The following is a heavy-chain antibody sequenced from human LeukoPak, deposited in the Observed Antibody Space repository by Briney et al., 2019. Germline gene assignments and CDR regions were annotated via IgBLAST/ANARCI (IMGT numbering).Heavy chain of an antibody. D-gene: IGHD3-9*01. CDR2: ISGSGGST. CDR1: GFTFSSYA. J-gene: IGHJ4*02. V-gene: IGHV3-23*01. Sequence: GGSLRLPCAASGFTFSSYAMSWVRQAPGKGLEWVSAISGSGGSTYYADSVKGRFTISRDNSKNTLYLQMNSLRAEDTAVYYCAKDRPYYDILTGDFGYWGQGTLVTVSS. CDR3: AKDRPYYDILTGDFGY.